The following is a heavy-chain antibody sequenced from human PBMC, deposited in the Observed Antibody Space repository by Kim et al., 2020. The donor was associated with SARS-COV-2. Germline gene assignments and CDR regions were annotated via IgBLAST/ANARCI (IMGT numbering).Heavy chain of an antibody. CDR3: ARGVRGGGFYYYGMDV. J-gene: IGHJ6*02. Sequence: SREGRFTIARNKSKNTLYLQMNSLRAEDTAVYYCARGVRGGGFYYYGMDVWGQGTTVTVSS. D-gene: IGHD3-10*01. V-gene: IGHV3-30*01.